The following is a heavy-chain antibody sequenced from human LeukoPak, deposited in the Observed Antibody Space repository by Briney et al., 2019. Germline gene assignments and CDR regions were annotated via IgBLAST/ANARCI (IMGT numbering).Heavy chain of an antibody. CDR2: IYDSGST. J-gene: IGHJ6*02. D-gene: IGHD3-3*01. Sequence: SETLSLTGTVSGGSISSYYWSWIRQPPGKGLEWIGYIYDSGSTNYNPSLKSRVTISVDTSKNQFSLKLSSVTAADTALYYCARGPDFWSLTDVWAQGTKVTVSS. V-gene: IGHV4-59*01. CDR1: GGSISSYY. CDR3: ARGPDFWSLTDV.